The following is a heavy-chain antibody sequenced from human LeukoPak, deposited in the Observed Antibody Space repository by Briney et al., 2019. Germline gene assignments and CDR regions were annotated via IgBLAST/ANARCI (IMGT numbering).Heavy chain of an antibody. Sequence: SETLSLTCAVYGGSFSGYYWSWIRQPPGKGLEWIGEINHSGNTNYNPSLKSRVTISLDTSKTQFSLKLSSVTAADTAVYYCARRAATRGALYSGSWHSKVRAFDIWGQGTMVTVSS. CDR2: INHSGNT. V-gene: IGHV4-34*01. D-gene: IGHD1-26*01. J-gene: IGHJ3*02. CDR3: ARRAATRGALYSGSWHSKVRAFDI. CDR1: GGSFSGYY.